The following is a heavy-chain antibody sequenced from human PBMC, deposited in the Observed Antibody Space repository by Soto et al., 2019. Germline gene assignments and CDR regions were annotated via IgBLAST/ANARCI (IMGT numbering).Heavy chain of an antibody. CDR2: MNPKSGNT. J-gene: IGHJ4*02. Sequence: QVQLVQSGAEVKKPGASVKVSCKASGYTFTSYDLNWVRQATGQGLEWMGWMNPKSGNTGYAQNFQVRVTMTRNTSIDPDYMELSSLRSEDPAVYYAARGPPPDYTPQTYFFEDWGQGTLVTVSS. V-gene: IGHV1-8*01. CDR1: GYTFTSYD. CDR3: ARGPPPDYTPQTYFFED. D-gene: IGHD4-4*01.